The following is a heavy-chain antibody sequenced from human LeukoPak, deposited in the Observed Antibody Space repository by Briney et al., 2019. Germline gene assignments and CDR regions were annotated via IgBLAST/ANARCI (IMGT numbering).Heavy chain of an antibody. D-gene: IGHD1-26*01. CDR2: ISGSGGST. Sequence: PGGSLRLSCAASRFTFDDYGMSWVRQAPGKGLEWVSAISGSGGSTYYADSVKGRFTISRDNSKNTLYLQMNSLRAEDTAVYYCAKTRGSGPVDYWGQGTLVTVSS. V-gene: IGHV3-23*01. J-gene: IGHJ4*02. CDR3: AKTRGSGPVDY. CDR1: RFTFDDYG.